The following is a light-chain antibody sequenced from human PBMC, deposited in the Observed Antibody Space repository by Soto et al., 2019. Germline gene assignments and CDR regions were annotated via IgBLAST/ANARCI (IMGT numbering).Light chain of an antibody. J-gene: IGLJ1*01. CDR3: APFTSRNTYG. V-gene: IGLV2-14*02. Sequence: QSALTQPASVSGSPGQSITISCTATNSDSGSYNLVSWYQQHPGKAPKLLISDVSNRPSGVSYRFSGSKSANTASLTISGLQAEDEADYYCAPFTSRNTYGFGTGTKVTLL. CDR2: DVS. CDR1: NSDSGSYNL.